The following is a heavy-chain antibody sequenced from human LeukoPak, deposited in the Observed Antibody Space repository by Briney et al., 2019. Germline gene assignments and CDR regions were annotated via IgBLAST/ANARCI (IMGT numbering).Heavy chain of an antibody. J-gene: IGHJ4*02. CDR3: ALGGWDYAPQSSSDFDY. Sequence: GGSLRLSCAASGFTFSSYWMSWVRQAPGKGLEWVANIKEDGSKKSYVDSLKGRFTISRDNDKNSLYLQMDSLRAEDTAVYYCALGGWDYAPQSSSDFDYWGQGTLVTVSS. CDR2: IKEDGSKK. D-gene: IGHD4-17*01. CDR1: GFTFSSYW. V-gene: IGHV3-7*01.